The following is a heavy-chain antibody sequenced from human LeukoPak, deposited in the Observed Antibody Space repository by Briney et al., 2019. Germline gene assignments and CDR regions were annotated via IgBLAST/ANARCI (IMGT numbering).Heavy chain of an antibody. Sequence: SETLSLTCTVSGGSITSYFWSWIRQVPGKGLEWIAYISYSGTTHYNPFLQSRVVISVDASKNQFSLKVRSVTAADTAVYYCVGEDFGGYRFDYWGQGTLVTVSS. CDR3: VGEDFGGYRFDY. CDR2: ISYSGTT. J-gene: IGHJ4*02. CDR1: GGSITSYF. D-gene: IGHD5-18*01. V-gene: IGHV4-59*01.